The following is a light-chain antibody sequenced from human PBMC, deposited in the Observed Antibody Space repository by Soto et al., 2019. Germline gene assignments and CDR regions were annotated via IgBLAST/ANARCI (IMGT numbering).Light chain of an antibody. V-gene: IGKV3-15*01. CDR2: STS. CDR3: QQRSNWPLT. CDR1: QSVSSN. J-gene: IGKJ4*01. Sequence: EIVMTQSPATLSVSPGERATLSCRASQSVSSNLAWYQQKPGQAPRLLIYSTSTRATGIPARFSGSGSGTDFTLTISSLEPEDFAVYYCQQRSNWPLTFGGGTKVDIK.